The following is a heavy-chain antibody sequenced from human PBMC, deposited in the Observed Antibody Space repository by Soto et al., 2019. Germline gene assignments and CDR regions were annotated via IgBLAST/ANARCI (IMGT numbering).Heavy chain of an antibody. D-gene: IGHD3-22*01. CDR3: ARTYYYDSSGCLPWFDP. V-gene: IGHV1-69*13. CDR1: GGTFSSYA. CDR2: IIPIFGTA. Sequence: SVKVSCKASGGTFSSYAISWVRQAPGQGLEGMGGIIPIFGTANYAQKFQGRVRITADESTSTAYMELSSLRFKDKAVYLCARTYYYDSSGCLPWFDPWGQGTMVTVSS. J-gene: IGHJ5*02.